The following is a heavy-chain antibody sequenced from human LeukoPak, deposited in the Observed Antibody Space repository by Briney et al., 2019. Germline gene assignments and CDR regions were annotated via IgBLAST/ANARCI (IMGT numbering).Heavy chain of an antibody. J-gene: IGHJ3*02. CDR1: GFTFSSYS. D-gene: IGHD4-23*01. V-gene: IGHV3-21*01. CDR2: ISSSSSYI. Sequence: GGSLRLSCAASGFTFSSYSMNWVRQAPGKGLEWVSSISSSSSYIYYAVSVKGRFTISRDNAKNSLYLQMNSLRAEDTAVYYCARARVDYGGNLDVFDIWGQGTMVTVSS. CDR3: ARARVDYGGNLDVFDI.